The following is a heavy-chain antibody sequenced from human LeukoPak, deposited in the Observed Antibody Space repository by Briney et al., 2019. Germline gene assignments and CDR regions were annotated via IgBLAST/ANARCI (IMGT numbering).Heavy chain of an antibody. CDR3: ARRLGGTYSYAFDL. CDR1: GYTFTSSW. D-gene: IGHD1-26*01. V-gene: IGHV5-51*01. J-gene: IGHJ3*01. CDR2: IYPGDSDT. Sequence: GQSLQISCKDSGYTFTSSWIAWVRQMPGKGLEWMGIIYPGDSDTRYSPSFQGQVTISSDKSISTAYLQWSSLKASDTAMYFCARRLGGTYSYAFDLWGQGRLVTVSS.